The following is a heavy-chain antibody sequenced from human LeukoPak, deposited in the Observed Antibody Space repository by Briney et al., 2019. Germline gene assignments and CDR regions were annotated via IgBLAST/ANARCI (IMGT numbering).Heavy chain of an antibody. V-gene: IGHV3-7*01. CDR2: IKQDGSEK. CDR3: ARHGGITIFGVVIPFDY. J-gene: IGHJ4*02. Sequence: GGSLRLSCAASGFTFSSYWMSWVRQAPGKGLEWVANIKQDGSEKYYVDSVKGRFTISRDNAKSSLYLQMNSLRAEDTAVYYCARHGGITIFGVVIPFDYWGQGTLVTVSS. D-gene: IGHD3-3*01. CDR1: GFTFSSYW.